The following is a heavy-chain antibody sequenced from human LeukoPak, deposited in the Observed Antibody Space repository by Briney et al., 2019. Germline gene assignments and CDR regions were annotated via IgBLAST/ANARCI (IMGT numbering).Heavy chain of an antibody. CDR3: AKGDKMLTWRRTYNRFDP. V-gene: IGHV3-30*02. Sequence: GGSLRLSCAASGFTFSSYGMYWVRQAPGKGLDWVAFIDHDGSNKYYGDSVRGRFMISRDNSKNTLYLQMNSLRAEDTAVYFCAKGDKMLTWRRTYNRFDPWGQGTLVTVSS. CDR1: GFTFSSYG. J-gene: IGHJ5*02. CDR2: IDHDGSNK. D-gene: IGHD3-16*01.